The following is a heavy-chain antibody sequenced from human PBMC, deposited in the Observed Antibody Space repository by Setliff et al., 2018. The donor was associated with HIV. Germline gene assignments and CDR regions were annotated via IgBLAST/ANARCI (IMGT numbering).Heavy chain of an antibody. Sequence: SETLSLTCIVSGASISSNTWSRIRQAPGKGLQWIGFIYNSVTTNYNPSLKSRVTISLDTSKNQFSLKLTPVTAADTAVYYCARGGTSSNWFGPWGQGTLVTVLL. V-gene: IGHV4-59*01. CDR1: GASISSNT. CDR2: IYNSVTT. D-gene: IGHD2-2*01. CDR3: ARGGTSSNWFGP. J-gene: IGHJ5*02.